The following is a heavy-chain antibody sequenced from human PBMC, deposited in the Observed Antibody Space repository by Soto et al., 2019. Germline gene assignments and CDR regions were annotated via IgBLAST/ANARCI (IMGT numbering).Heavy chain of an antibody. CDR2: TYHRSKWYN. CDR3: ARLWRTYYDILTGQRGWFDP. V-gene: IGHV6-1*01. Sequence: SQTLSLTCAISGDSVSSNSAAWNWIRQSPSRGLEWLGRTYHRSKWYNDYAVSVKSRITINPDTSKNQFSLQLNSVTPEDTAVYYCARLWRTYYDILTGQRGWFDPWGQGTLVTVSS. D-gene: IGHD3-9*01. J-gene: IGHJ5*02. CDR1: GDSVSSNSAA.